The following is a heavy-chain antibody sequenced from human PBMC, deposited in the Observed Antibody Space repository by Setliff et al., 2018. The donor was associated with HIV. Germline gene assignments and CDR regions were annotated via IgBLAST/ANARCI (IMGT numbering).Heavy chain of an antibody. CDR1: GASIRSQY. J-gene: IGHJ3*02. CDR2: ISYSGST. V-gene: IGHV4-59*11. Sequence: PSETLSLTCTVSGASIRSQYWSWIRKPPGKGLEWIGYISYSGSTNYNPSLESRVTISVDTSKHQCSLKFSSVTAADTAMYCCAAGSPSPFGFDIWGHGAMVTVSS. D-gene: IGHD3-10*01. CDR3: AAGSPSPFGFDI.